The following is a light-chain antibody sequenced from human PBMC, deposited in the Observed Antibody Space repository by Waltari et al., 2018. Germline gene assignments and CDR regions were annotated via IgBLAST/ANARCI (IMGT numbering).Light chain of an antibody. Sequence: HELTQPPSVSVSPGQTARITCSGDILSKQYTYWFQQKPGQAPVLVIFNDTCRPSGIPERFSGSSSGTTVTLTISEVQADDEADYYCQSTDSTETFGEFGGGTKLTVV. CDR1: ILSKQY. V-gene: IGLV3-25*03. J-gene: IGLJ3*02. CDR2: NDT. CDR3: QSTDSTETFGE.